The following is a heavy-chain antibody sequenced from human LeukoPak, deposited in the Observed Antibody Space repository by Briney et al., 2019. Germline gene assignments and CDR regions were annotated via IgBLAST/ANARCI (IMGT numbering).Heavy chain of an antibody. CDR2: ISADNGNT. V-gene: IGHV1-18*01. D-gene: IGHD1-1*01. J-gene: IGHJ4*02. CDR1: GYAFTNYG. Sequence: ASVKVSCKASGYAFTNYGIAWVRQAPGQGLEWIGWISADNGNTNFAQKFQARVTMTTDTSTRTGYMELRSLTFNDTALYHCSRWGVHWTTTFTFDHWGQGSLITVSS. CDR3: SRWGVHWTTTFTFDH.